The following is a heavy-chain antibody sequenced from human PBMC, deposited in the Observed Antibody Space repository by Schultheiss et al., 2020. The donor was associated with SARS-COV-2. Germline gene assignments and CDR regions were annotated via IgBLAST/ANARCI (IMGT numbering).Heavy chain of an antibody. CDR2: ISPYSGGT. Sequence: ASVKVSCKASGGTFSSYAISWVRQAPGQGLEWMGWISPYSGGTNYAQKFQGRVTMTTDTSTNTAYMDLRSLRSDDTAVYYCARDQGVVTANLIPDYYYYYGMDGWGQGTTVTVSS. V-gene: IGHV1-18*01. J-gene: IGHJ6*02. CDR1: GGTFSSYA. CDR3: ARDQGVVTANLIPDYYYYYGMDG. D-gene: IGHD2-15*01.